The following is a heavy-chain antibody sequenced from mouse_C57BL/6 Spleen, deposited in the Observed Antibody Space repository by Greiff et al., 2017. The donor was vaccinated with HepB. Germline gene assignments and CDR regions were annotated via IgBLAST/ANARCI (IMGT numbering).Heavy chain of an antibody. Sequence: EVKLVESGPGLVKPSQSLSLTCSVTGYSITSGYYWNWIRQFPGNKLEWMGYISYDGSNNYNPSLKNRISITRDTSNNQFFLKLNSVTTEDTATYYCARGSNPIYDSVFAYWGQGTLVTVSA. CDR1: GYSITSGYY. J-gene: IGHJ3*01. D-gene: IGHD2-3*01. CDR2: ISYDGSN. V-gene: IGHV3-6*01. CDR3: ARGSNPIYDSVFAY.